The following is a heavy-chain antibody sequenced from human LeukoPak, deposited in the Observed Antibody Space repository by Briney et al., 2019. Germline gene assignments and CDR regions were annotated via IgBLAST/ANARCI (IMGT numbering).Heavy chain of an antibody. CDR1: GGSISSYY. D-gene: IGHD1-26*01. Sequence: PSETLSLTCTVSGGSISSYYWSWIRQPPGKGLEWIGYIYYSGGTNYNPSLKSRVTISVDTSKNQFSLKLSSVTAADTAVYYCARGQLGATDAFDIWGQGTMVTVSS. V-gene: IGHV4-59*01. CDR2: IYYSGGT. J-gene: IGHJ3*02. CDR3: ARGQLGATDAFDI.